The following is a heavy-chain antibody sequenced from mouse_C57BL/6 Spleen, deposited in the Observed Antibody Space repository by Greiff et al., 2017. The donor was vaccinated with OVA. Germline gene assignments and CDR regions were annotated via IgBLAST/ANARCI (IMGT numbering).Heavy chain of an antibody. V-gene: IGHV1-85*01. D-gene: IGHD2-14*01. Sequence: QVQLKESGPELVKPGASVKLSCKASGYTFTSYDINWVKQRPGQGLEWIGWIYPRDGSTKYNEKFKGKATLTVDTSSSTAYMELHSLTSEDSAVYFCASRGTENFDYWGQGTTLTVSS. J-gene: IGHJ2*01. CDR3: ASRGTENFDY. CDR2: IYPRDGST. CDR1: GYTFTSYD.